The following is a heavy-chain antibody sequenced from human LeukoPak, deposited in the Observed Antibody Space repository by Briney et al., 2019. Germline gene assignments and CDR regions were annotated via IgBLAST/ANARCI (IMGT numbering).Heavy chain of an antibody. D-gene: IGHD1-7*01. J-gene: IGHJ6*03. CDR2: INDSGTI. Sequence: KPSDTLSLTCAVYGGSFSNYYWSWIRQSPGKGLEWIGEINDSGTINYNPSLMSRVTISVDKSKNQFSLKLSSVTAADTAVYYCARRWNYGRNHYIDVWGNGARVSRSS. CDR1: GGSFSNYY. V-gene: IGHV4-34*01. CDR3: ARRWNYGRNHYIDV.